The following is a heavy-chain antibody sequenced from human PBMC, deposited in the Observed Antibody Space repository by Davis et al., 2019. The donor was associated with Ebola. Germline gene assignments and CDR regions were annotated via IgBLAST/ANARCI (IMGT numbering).Heavy chain of an antibody. V-gene: IGHV3-7*01. CDR2: IKQDGGET. CDR3: ATGWLRSGGFHS. D-gene: IGHD5-12*01. Sequence: SCKVSGYSLTELSMHWVRQAPGKGLEWVANIKQDGGETYYVDSVKGRFTISRDNAKNSLYLQMNSLRAEDSAVYYCATGWLRSGGFHSWGQGTLVTVSS. CDR1: GYSLTELS. J-gene: IGHJ4*02.